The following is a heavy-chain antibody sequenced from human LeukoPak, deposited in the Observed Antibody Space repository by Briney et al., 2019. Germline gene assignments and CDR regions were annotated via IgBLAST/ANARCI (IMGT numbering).Heavy chain of an antibody. Sequence: PGGSLRLSCAASGFTFDDYAMHWVRQAPGKGLEWVSLISGDGGNTYYADSVKGRFTISRDNAKNSLYLQMNSLRAEDTAVYYCASKSGVWGQGTTVTVSS. D-gene: IGHD4-11*01. J-gene: IGHJ6*02. V-gene: IGHV3-43*02. CDR1: GFTFDDYA. CDR2: ISGDGGNT. CDR3: ASKSGV.